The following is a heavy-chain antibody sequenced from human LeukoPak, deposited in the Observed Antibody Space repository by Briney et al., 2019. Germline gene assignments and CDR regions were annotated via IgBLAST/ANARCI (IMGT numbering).Heavy chain of an antibody. J-gene: IGHJ6*03. Sequence: SETLSLTCAVYGGSFSGYYWSWIRQPPGKGLEWIGEINHSGSTNYNPSLKSRVTISVDTSKNQFSLKLSSVTAADTAVYYCARQDSSSWYGIGYMDVWGKGTTVTVSS. D-gene: IGHD6-13*01. CDR2: INHSGST. V-gene: IGHV4-34*01. CDR1: GGSFSGYY. CDR3: ARQDSSSWYGIGYMDV.